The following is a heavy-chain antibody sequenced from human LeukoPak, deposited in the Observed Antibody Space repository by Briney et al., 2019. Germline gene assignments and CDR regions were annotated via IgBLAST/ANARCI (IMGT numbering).Heavy chain of an antibody. CDR3: AKDGDPTNEADY. J-gene: IGHJ4*02. V-gene: IGHV4-4*02. CDR1: GGSISSSNW. Sequence: SETLSLTCAVSGGSISSSNWWSWVRQPPGKGLEWIGEIYHSGSTNYNPSLKSRVTISVDKSKNQFSLRLSSVTAADTAVYYCAKDGDPTNEADYWGQGTLVTVSS. D-gene: IGHD4-17*01. CDR2: IYHSGST.